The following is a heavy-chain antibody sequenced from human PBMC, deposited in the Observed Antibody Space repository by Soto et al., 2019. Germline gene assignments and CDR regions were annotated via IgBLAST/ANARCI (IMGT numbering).Heavy chain of an antibody. J-gene: IGHJ4*02. CDR3: ARVSPTVTTFSYFEY. V-gene: IGHV4-59*01. CDR1: GGSISSYY. Sequence: ETLSLTCTVSGGSISSYYWSWIRQPPGKGLEWIGYIYYSGSTNYNPSLKSRVTISVDTSKNQFSLKLSSVTAADTAVYYCARVSPTVTTFSYFEYRGQGTLVNRIL. D-gene: IGHD4-17*01. CDR2: IYYSGST.